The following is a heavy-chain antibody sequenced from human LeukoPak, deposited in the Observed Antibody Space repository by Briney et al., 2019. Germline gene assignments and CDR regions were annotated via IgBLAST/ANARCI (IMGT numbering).Heavy chain of an antibody. CDR2: ISAYNGNT. CDR1: GYTFTSYG. CDR3: ARTPGFWRSTLTTRNWFDP. Sequence: GASVKVSCKASGYTFTSYGISWVRQAPGQGLEWMGWISAYNGNTNYAQKLQGRVTMATDTSTSTAYMELRSLRSDDTAAYYCARTPGFWRSTLTTRNWFDPWGQGTLVTVSS. J-gene: IGHJ5*02. D-gene: IGHD3-3*01. V-gene: IGHV1-18*01.